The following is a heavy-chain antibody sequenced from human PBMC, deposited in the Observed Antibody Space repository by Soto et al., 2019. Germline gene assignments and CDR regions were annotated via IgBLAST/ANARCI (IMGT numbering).Heavy chain of an antibody. Sequence: PSETLSLTCTVSGGSISSSSYYWGWIRQPPGKGLEWIGSIYYSGSTYYNPSLKSRVTISVDTSKNQFSLKLSSVTAADTAVYYCARHVEAPYYDILTGYPFGALDYWGQGTLVTV. V-gene: IGHV4-39*01. D-gene: IGHD3-9*01. J-gene: IGHJ4*02. CDR3: ARHVEAPYYDILTGYPFGALDY. CDR2: IYYSGST. CDR1: GGSISSSSYY.